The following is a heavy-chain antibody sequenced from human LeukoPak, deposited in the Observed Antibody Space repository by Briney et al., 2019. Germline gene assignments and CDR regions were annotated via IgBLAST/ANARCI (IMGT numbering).Heavy chain of an antibody. Sequence: PSETLSLTCTVSWGSIRSFYWSWIRQSPGEGLEWIGYIYYTGNTNYNPFLNSRVTISLDTSKNQFSLKLSSVTAADTAVYYCARAGAYYYGSGSNYAFDMWGQGTMVTVSS. J-gene: IGHJ3*02. CDR1: WGSIRSFY. D-gene: IGHD3-10*01. V-gene: IGHV4-59*01. CDR2: IYYTGNT. CDR3: ARAGAYYYGSGSNYAFDM.